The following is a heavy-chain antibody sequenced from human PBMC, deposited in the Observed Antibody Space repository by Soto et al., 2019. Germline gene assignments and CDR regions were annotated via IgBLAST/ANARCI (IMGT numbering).Heavy chain of an antibody. D-gene: IGHD6-19*01. CDR1: GDSVTSNVW. V-gene: IGHV4-4*02. CDR2: AYHNGLT. J-gene: IGHJ4*02. Sequence: PSETLSLSCAVSGDSVTSNVWWRWVRQPPGKGLEWIGEAYHNGLTDHNPSLKSRVTMSVDTSKNEFSLKLTSLTAADTAIYYCARDAAVPGESDRFDYWGQGTLVTVSS. CDR3: ARDAAVPGESDRFDY.